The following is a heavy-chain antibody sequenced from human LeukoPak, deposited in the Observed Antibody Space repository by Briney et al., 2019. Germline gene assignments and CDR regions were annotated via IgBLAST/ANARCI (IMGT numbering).Heavy chain of an antibody. CDR2: ISAYNVNT. Sequence: ASVKVSCKASGYTFTSYGISWVRQAPGQGLEWMGWISAYNVNTNYAQKLQGRVTMTTDTSTSTAYMELRSLRSDDTAVYYCARTYYYDSSGSMDVWGQGTTVTVSS. CDR1: GYTFTSYG. J-gene: IGHJ6*02. V-gene: IGHV1-18*01. CDR3: ARTYYYDSSGSMDV. D-gene: IGHD3-22*01.